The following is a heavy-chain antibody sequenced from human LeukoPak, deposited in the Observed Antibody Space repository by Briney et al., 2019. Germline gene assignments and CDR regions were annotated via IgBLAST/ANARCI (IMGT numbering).Heavy chain of an antibody. CDR2: MRRDGNEI. D-gene: IGHD6-19*01. V-gene: IGHV3-7*03. CDR1: GFTFSTYW. J-gene: IGHJ6*02. CDR3: AKENSPVAGTGSYGMDV. Sequence: PGGSLRLSCSASGFTFSTYWMSWVRQAPGKGLEWVANMRRDGNEIYYLDSVRGRFTISRDNAKNSLYLQMNSLRAEDTALYYCAKENSPVAGTGSYGMDVWGQGTTVTVSS.